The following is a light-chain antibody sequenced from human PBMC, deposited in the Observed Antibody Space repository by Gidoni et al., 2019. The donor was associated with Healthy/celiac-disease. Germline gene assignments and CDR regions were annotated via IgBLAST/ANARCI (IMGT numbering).Light chain of an antibody. V-gene: IGKV1-39*01. CDR3: QQSYSTPMRR. J-gene: IGKJ2*04. CDR1: QRISSY. Sequence: DIQMTQSPSSLSASVGDRVTITCRASQRISSYLNWYQQKPGKAPKLLIYAASSLQSGVPSRFSGSGSGTDFTRTISSLQPEDFATYYCQQSYSTPMRRFGQGTKLEIK. CDR2: AAS.